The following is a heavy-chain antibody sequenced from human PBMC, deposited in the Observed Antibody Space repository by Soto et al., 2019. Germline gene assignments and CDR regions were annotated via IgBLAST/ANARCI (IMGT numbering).Heavy chain of an antibody. CDR3: VRSEQQLKHDY. V-gene: IGHV1-18*01. J-gene: IGHJ4*02. CDR1: GYTFTSYG. Sequence: GASVKVSCKASGYTFTSYGISWVRQAPGQGLEWMGWISAYNGNTNYAQKLQGRVTMTTDTSTSTAYMELRSLRSDDAAVYYCVRSEQQLKHDYWGQGTLVTVSS. CDR2: ISAYNGNT. D-gene: IGHD6-13*01.